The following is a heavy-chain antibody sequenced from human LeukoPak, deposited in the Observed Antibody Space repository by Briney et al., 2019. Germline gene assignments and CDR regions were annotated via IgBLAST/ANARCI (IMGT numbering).Heavy chain of an antibody. D-gene: IGHD6-13*01. CDR1: GGSISRGSYY. Sequence: PSETLSLTCTVSGGSISRGSYYWSWIRQPAGKGLEWIGRIYSSGSTNYNPSLKSRVTISVDTSKNQFSLKLSSVTAADTAVYYCARDKGAAAGIPTGWFDPWGQGTLVTVSS. CDR3: ARDKGAAAGIPTGWFDP. J-gene: IGHJ5*02. CDR2: IYSSGST. V-gene: IGHV4-61*02.